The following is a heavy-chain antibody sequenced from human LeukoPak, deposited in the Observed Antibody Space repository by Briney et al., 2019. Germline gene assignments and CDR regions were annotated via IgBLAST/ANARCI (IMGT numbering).Heavy chain of an antibody. V-gene: IGHV1-24*01. Sequence: ASVKVSCKVFVYTITELSMHWVRQAPGKGLEWRGGFDPEDGETVYAQKFQGRVTMTEDTSTDTAYMELSSLRSEDTAVYYCADVGATVTTDYWFDPWGQGTLVTVSS. CDR1: VYTITELS. J-gene: IGHJ5*02. D-gene: IGHD4-17*01. CDR2: FDPEDGET. CDR3: ADVGATVTTDYWFDP.